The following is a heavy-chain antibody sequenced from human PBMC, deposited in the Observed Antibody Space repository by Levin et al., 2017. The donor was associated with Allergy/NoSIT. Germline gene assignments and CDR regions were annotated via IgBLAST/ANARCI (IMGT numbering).Heavy chain of an antibody. CDR1: GFTFSSYW. V-gene: IGHV3-7*01. D-gene: IGHD2-2*01. CDR3: ARKLDESTWYFDR. CDR2: IKQDGSEK. J-gene: IGHJ2*01. Sequence: GESLKISCAASGFTFSSYWMSWVRQAPGKGLEWVANIKQDGSEKYYVDSVKGRFTISRDNAKNSLYLQMNSLRAEDTAVYYCARKLDESTWYFDRWGRGTLVTVSS.